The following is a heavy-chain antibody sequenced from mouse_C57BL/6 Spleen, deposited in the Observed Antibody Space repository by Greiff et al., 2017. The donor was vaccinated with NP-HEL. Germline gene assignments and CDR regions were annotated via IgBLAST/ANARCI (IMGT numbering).Heavy chain of an antibody. D-gene: IGHD1-1*01. CDR1: GYTFTSYW. CDR3: AREFYYGGFYAMDY. J-gene: IGHJ4*01. Sequence: VQLQQPGAELVKPGASVKMSCKASGYTFTSYWITWVKQRPGQGLEWIGDIYPGSGSTNYNEKFTSKATLTVDTSSSTAYMKLSSLTSEDSAVYYCAREFYYGGFYAMDYWGQGTSVTVSS. CDR2: IYPGSGST. V-gene: IGHV1-55*01.